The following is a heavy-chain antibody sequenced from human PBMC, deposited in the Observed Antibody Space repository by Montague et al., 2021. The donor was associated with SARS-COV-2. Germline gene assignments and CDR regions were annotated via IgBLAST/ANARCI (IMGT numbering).Heavy chain of an antibody. V-gene: IGHV4-34*01. CDR3: GRGLMSIKMMVVIMTGASNWLDS. D-gene: IGHD2-21*01. J-gene: IGHJ5*01. Sequence: SETLSLTCAVYGGSFSGYDWTWIRQSPGKGLEWIGEINQSGSTKYKPSLKSRVTISVDTSKNQFSLRLTSVTAADTAVYYCGRGLMSIKMMVVIMTGASNWLDSWGQGTLVTVSP. CDR1: GGSFSGYD. CDR2: INQSGST.